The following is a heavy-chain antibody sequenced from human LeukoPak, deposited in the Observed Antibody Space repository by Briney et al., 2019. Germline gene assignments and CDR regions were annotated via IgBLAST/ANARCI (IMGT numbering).Heavy chain of an antibody. D-gene: IGHD3-10*01. J-gene: IGHJ4*02. CDR2: IYYSGST. Sequence: PSETLSLTCTVSGGSISSYYWSWIRQPPGKGLEWIGYIYYSGSTNYNPSLKSRVTISVDTSKNQFSLKPSSVTAADTAVYYCARGGSTGAFDYWGQGTLVTVSS. V-gene: IGHV4-59*01. CDR3: ARGGSTGAFDY. CDR1: GGSISSYY.